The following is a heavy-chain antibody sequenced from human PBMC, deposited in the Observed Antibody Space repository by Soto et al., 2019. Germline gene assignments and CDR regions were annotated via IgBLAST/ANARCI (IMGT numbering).Heavy chain of an antibody. V-gene: IGHV1-69*01. Sequence: VQLMQSGAEVKQPGSSVKVSCKASGGTFSSHSINWVRQAPGQGLEWMGGIITLFGTANYAQNFQGRVTITADQSTSTAYMELNSLRSDDTAVYYCASEVAYGDFTAALLDLDQGTLVTVSS. CDR1: GGTFSSHS. CDR3: ASEVAYGDFTAALLD. CDR2: IITLFGTA. D-gene: IGHD4-17*01. J-gene: IGHJ4*02.